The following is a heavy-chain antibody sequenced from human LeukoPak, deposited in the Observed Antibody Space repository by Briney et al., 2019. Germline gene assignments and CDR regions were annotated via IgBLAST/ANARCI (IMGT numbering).Heavy chain of an antibody. Sequence: GGSLRLPCTASGFTVRTNYMSWVRQAPGKGLEWVSVIYRDDTTYYADSVKGRFTISRDDSKNTLYLQMSSLRAEDTAVYYCARAAYDSGSYIVNHDYWGQGTLVTVSS. D-gene: IGHD3-22*01. J-gene: IGHJ4*02. CDR1: GFTVRTNY. CDR2: IYRDDTT. CDR3: ARAAYDSGSYIVNHDY. V-gene: IGHV3-53*01.